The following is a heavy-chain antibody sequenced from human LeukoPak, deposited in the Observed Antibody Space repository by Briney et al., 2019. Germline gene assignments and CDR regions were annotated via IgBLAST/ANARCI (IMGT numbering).Heavy chain of an antibody. Sequence: GGSLRLSCAASGFTFSDYYMCWICQAPGKGLEWLSYISSAASAIYYADSVRGRFTISRDNTNNSRLLQMNSLRAEDSAVYYCARVAVAGTIHWGQGTLVTVSS. J-gene: IGHJ4*02. V-gene: IGHV3-11*04. CDR3: ARVAVAGTIH. CDR1: GFTFSDYY. D-gene: IGHD6-19*01. CDR2: ISSAASAI.